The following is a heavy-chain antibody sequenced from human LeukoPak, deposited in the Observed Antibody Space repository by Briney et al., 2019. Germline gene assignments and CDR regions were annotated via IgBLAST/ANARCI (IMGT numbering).Heavy chain of an antibody. J-gene: IGHJ4*02. D-gene: IGHD3-16*01. CDR2: IYYTGST. V-gene: IGHV4-59*01. Sequence: SETLSLNCTVSGGPISTYYWTWIRQPPGKGLEWIGYIYYTGSTNYNPSLKSRVTISVDTSKNQFSLKLSSVTAADTAVYYCAREQRVGYFDYWGQGTLVTVSS. CDR1: GGPISTYY. CDR3: AREQRVGYFDY.